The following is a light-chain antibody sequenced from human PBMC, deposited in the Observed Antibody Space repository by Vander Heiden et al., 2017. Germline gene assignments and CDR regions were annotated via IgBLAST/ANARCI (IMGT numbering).Light chain of an antibody. CDR2: EGG. CDR1: NIRSTS. CDR3: QVWDSSSDHGV. Sequence: SYVLTQPPSVSVAPGQTARITCGGNNIRSTSVYWYQQKPGQAPVLVVDEGGDRPSGIPERFAGSNSENTATLTISRVEAGDEADYDCQVWDSSSDHGVFGGGTKVNVL. V-gene: IGLV3-21*02. J-gene: IGLJ2*01.